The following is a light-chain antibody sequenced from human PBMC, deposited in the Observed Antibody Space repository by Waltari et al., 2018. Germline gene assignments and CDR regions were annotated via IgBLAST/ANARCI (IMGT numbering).Light chain of an antibody. V-gene: IGKV1-39*01. CDR2: AAS. J-gene: IGKJ2*02. Sequence: DIQMTQSPSSLSASVGDRVTITCRASQSISSYLTWYQHKPGKAPKLLIYAASSWQSGVPSRFSGSGSGTDFTLTISSLQPEDFATYYCEQSYSTPRTFGQGTKLEIK. CDR3: EQSYSTPRT. CDR1: QSISSY.